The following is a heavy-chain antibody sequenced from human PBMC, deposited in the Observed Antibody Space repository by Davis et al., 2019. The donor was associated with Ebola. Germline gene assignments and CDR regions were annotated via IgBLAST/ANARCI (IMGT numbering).Heavy chain of an antibody. Sequence: ASVKVSCKASGYIFNIYGITWVRQAPGQGLEWMGWISAGSGNTNYAQKFQGRVTMTTDTSTSTAYMELRSLRSDDTAVYYCARVTSQDSWGQGTLVTVFS. D-gene: IGHD2-15*01. V-gene: IGHV1-18*04. CDR3: ARVTSQDS. CDR1: GYIFNIYG. J-gene: IGHJ4*02. CDR2: ISAGSGNT.